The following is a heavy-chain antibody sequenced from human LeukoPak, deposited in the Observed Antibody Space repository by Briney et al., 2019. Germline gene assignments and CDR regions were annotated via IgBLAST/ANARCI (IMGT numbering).Heavy chain of an antibody. V-gene: IGHV4-39*01. CDR3: ARLSFCADYCHNAFDI. CDR1: GGSISGSTYY. Sequence: SETLSLTCTVSGGSISGSTYYWGWIRQSPGKGLEWIGNIYYSGSTYYNPSLKSRVTISVDTSKIQFSLKLSSVTAADTAVFYCARLSFCADYCHNAFDIWGQGAMVTVSS. D-gene: IGHD2-21*02. CDR2: IYYSGST. J-gene: IGHJ3*02.